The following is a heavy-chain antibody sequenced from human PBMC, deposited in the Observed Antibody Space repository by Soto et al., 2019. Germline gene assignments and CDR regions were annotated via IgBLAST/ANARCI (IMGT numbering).Heavy chain of an antibody. J-gene: IGHJ6*02. CDR1: GYSFTSYW. Sequence: PGESLKISCKGSGYSFTSYWIGWVRQMPGKGLEWMGIIYPGDSDTRYSPSFQGQVTISADKSISTAYLQWSSLKASDTAMYYCARHGSDYDFWSGLTRPLNYYYYYGMDVWGQGTTVTVSS. D-gene: IGHD3-3*01. CDR2: IYPGDSDT. V-gene: IGHV5-51*01. CDR3: ARHGSDYDFWSGLTRPLNYYYYYGMDV.